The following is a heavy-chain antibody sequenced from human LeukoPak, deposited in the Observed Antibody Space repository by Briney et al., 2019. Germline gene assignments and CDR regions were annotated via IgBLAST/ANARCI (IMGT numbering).Heavy chain of an antibody. CDR2: IYHSGSA. Sequence: ASETLSLTCTVSGVSFNNGGYYWTWLRQHPGKGLEWIGYIYHSGSAYYNPSLKSRISMSVDSSKNQFSLRLSSVTAADTAFYYCARDRASGGIVLDFWGQGTQVTVSA. D-gene: IGHD1-26*01. CDR1: GVSFNNGGYY. CDR3: ARDRASGGIVLDF. V-gene: IGHV4-31*03. J-gene: IGHJ4*02.